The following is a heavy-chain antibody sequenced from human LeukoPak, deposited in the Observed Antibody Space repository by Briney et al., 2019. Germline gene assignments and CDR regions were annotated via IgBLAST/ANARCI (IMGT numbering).Heavy chain of an antibody. Sequence: GGSLRLSCAASGFTFSRYAMHWVRQAPGKGLESVLAISSNGGSTYYANSVKGRFTISRDNSKNTLYLQMGSLRAEDLAVYYCARDFGLTGKVDYWGQGTPVTVSS. V-gene: IGHV3-64*01. CDR3: ARDFGLTGKVDY. CDR1: GFTFSRYA. D-gene: IGHD1-20*01. CDR2: ISSNGGST. J-gene: IGHJ4*02.